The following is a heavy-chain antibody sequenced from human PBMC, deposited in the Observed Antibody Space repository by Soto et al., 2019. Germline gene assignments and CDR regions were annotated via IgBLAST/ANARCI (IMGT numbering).Heavy chain of an antibody. D-gene: IGHD6-13*01. V-gene: IGHV3-33*03. J-gene: IGHJ3*02. CDR3: AKDMAAAAHQGDAFDI. Sequence: QVQLVESGGGVVQPGRSLRLSCAASGFTFSNYGMHWVHQAPGKGVEWVAVIWNDGTNKYYVDSVRGRFTISRDDSKNTLDLEMNSLRAEDTGVYYCAKDMAAAAHQGDAFDIWGLGTMVSISA. CDR2: IWNDGTNK. CDR1: GFTFSNYG.